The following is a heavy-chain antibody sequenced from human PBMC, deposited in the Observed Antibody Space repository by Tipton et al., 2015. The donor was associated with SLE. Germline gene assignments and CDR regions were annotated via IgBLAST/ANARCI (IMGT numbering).Heavy chain of an antibody. J-gene: IGHJ2*01. Sequence: TLSLTCTVSGGSISSYYWSWIRQPPGKGLEWIGYIHHSGSTNYNPSLKSRVTISVDTSKNQVSLKLSSVTAADTAVYYCTRKSTTSDLWGRGALVTVSS. V-gene: IGHV4-59*08. CDR1: GGSISSYY. D-gene: IGHD2/OR15-2a*01. CDR3: TRKSTTSDL. CDR2: IHHSGST.